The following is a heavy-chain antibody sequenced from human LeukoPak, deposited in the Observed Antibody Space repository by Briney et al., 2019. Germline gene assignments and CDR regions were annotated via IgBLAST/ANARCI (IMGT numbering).Heavy chain of an antibody. J-gene: IGHJ3*02. CDR1: GFTFSSYA. V-gene: IGHV3-23*01. D-gene: IGHD3-22*01. Sequence: GGSLRLSCAASGFTFSSYAMSWVRQAPGKGLEWVSAISGSGGSTYYADSVKGRFTISRDNSKNTLYLQMNSLRAEDTAVYYCAKPHMIVVGRYDAFDIWGQGTMVTVSS. CDR2: ISGSGGST. CDR3: AKPHMIVVGRYDAFDI.